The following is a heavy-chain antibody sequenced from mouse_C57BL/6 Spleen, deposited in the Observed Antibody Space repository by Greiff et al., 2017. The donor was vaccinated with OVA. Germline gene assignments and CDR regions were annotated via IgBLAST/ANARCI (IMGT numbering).Heavy chain of an antibody. D-gene: IGHD2-2*01. CDR1: GFNIKDYY. CDR2: IDPEDGDT. Sequence: EVKLQQSGAELVRPGASVKLSCTASGFNIKDYYMHWVKQRPEQGLEWIGRIDPEDGDTEYAPKFQGKATMTADTSSNTAYLQLSSLTSEDTAVYYCTFYYGYDWYFDVWGTGTTVTVSS. J-gene: IGHJ1*03. CDR3: TFYYGYDWYFDV. V-gene: IGHV14-1*01.